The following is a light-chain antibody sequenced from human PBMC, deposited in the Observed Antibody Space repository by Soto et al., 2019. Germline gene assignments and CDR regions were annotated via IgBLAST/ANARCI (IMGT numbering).Light chain of an antibody. CDR1: QTISTY. V-gene: IGKV1-39*01. CDR2: AAS. Sequence: DIQITQSPSSVSAYVGYRVTITFRSSQTISTYLNWYQQKPGQAPKLLIYAASSLQSGVPSRFSGSGGGTDFTLTISDLRTEDFATYYCKQSYTSLWTFGKGTKVDIK. J-gene: IGKJ1*01. CDR3: KQSYTSLWT.